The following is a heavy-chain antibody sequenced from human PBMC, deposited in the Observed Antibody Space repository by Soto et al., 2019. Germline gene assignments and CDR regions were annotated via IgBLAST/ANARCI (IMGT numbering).Heavy chain of an antibody. D-gene: IGHD5-12*01. CDR2: ISYDGSNK. J-gene: IGHJ6*03. CDR3: AKEQNGSGYAYYYYYMDV. Sequence: QVQLVESGGGVVQPGRSLRLSCAASGFTFSSYGMHWVRQAPGKGLEWVAVISYDGSNKYYADSVKGRFTISRDNSKKTLYLQMNSLRAEDTAVYYCAKEQNGSGYAYYYYYMDVWRKGTTVTVSS. CDR1: GFTFSSYG. V-gene: IGHV3-30*18.